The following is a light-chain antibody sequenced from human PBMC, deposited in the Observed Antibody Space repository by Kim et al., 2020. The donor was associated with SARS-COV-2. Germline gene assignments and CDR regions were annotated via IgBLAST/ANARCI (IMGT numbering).Light chain of an antibody. CDR3: QVWHSRSDQAL. V-gene: IGLV3-21*04. CDR2: YDR. CDR1: SIGDYS. Sequence: APGKAARISCGGNSIGDYSVQWYQQKPGQAPVLVIYYDRGRPSGIPERFSGSNSGNTATLTISRVEAGDEADYYCQVWHSRSDQALCGGGTQLTVL. J-gene: IGLJ2*01.